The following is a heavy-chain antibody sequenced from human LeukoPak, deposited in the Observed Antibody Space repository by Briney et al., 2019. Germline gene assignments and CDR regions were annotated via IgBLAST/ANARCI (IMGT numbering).Heavy chain of an antibody. CDR3: ARDNNGDH. V-gene: IGHV3-30*04. CDR2: ISYDGRKK. J-gene: IGHJ4*02. D-gene: IGHD1-14*01. Sequence: PGKSLRLSCAASGFTFSNYAMHWVRQAPGKRLEWVAVISYDGRKKDYADSAKGRFTISRDNSKNTLYLQMNSLRPDGTAVYFCARDNNGDHWGQGTLVTVSS. CDR1: GFTFSNYA.